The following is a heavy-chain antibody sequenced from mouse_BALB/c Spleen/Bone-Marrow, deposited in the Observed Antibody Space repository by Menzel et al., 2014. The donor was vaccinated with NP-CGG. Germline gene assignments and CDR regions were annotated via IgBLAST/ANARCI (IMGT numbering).Heavy chain of an antibody. V-gene: IGHV2-6-7*01. CDR3: AREPHYYAMDY. CDR2: IWGDGST. Sequence: VQRVESGPGLVSPSQSLSITCTVSEFSLTGYGVNWVRQPPGKGLEWLGMIWGDGSTDYNSALKSRLSISKDNSKSQVFLKMNSLQPDDTARYYCAREPHYYAMDYWGQGTSVTVSS. CDR1: EFSLTGYG. J-gene: IGHJ4*01.